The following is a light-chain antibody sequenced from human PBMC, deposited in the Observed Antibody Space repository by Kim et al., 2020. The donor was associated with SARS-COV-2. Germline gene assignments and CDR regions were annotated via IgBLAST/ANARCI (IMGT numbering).Light chain of an antibody. J-gene: IGLJ1*01. Sequence: GQSGTTSGTGTSSDVVGYNYVSWYHQLPGKAPQRMIYEVVKRPSGVPDRFSGSKSGNTASLTISGLLAEDEADYYCSSYAGSSTYVFGTGTKVTVL. V-gene: IGLV2-11*03. CDR1: SSDVVGYNY. CDR2: EVV. CDR3: SSYAGSSTYV.